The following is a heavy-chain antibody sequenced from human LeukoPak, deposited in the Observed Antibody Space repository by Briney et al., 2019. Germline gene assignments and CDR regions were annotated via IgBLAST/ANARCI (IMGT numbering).Heavy chain of an antibody. CDR2: INVKSGAT. D-gene: IGHD6-19*01. Sequence: ASVKVSCKASGYTFIDYYFNWVRQAPGQGPEWMGRINVKSGATDYAQKFQGRVTVTRDTSSSTAYMELSSLRSDDTAVYYCARVGRESSAGWLDYWGQGTLVTVSS. J-gene: IGHJ4*02. CDR1: GYTFIDYY. CDR3: ARVGRESSAGWLDY. V-gene: IGHV1-2*06.